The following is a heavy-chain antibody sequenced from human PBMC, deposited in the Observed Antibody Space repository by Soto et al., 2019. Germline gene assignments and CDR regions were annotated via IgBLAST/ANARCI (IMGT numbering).Heavy chain of an antibody. D-gene: IGHD1-1*01. V-gene: IGHV4-30-4*01. CDR3: ASQTGDYWYFDL. CDR1: GVSVDSGNNY. CDR2: IYYSGST. J-gene: IGHJ2*01. Sequence: SETLSLTCTVSGVSVDSGNNYWSWIRQPPGKGLEWIGYIYYSGSTYYNPSLKSRVTISVDTSKNQFSLKLSSVTAADTAVYYCASQTGDYWYFDLWGRGTLVTVSS.